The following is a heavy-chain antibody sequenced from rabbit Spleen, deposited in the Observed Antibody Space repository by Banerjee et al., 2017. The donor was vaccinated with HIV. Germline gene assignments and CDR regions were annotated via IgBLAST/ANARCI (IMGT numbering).Heavy chain of an antibody. V-gene: IGHV1S40*01. CDR3: ARDSSSSFSSYGMDL. Sequence: QSLEESGGDLVKPGASLTLTCTASGVSFSSSSYMCWVRQAPGKGLEWIACIDAGSSGFTYFASWARGRFTCSKTSSTTATLQMTRLTVADTATYFCARDSSSSFSSYGMDLWGQGTLVTVS. CDR1: GVSFSSSSY. CDR2: IDAGSSGFT. J-gene: IGHJ6*01. D-gene: IGHD1-1*01.